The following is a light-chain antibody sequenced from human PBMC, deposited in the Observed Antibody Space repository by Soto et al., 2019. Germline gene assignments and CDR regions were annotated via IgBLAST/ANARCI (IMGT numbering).Light chain of an antibody. CDR3: QQYQFCILPPVT. J-gene: IGKJ4*01. CDR1: QSIPSDC. CDR2: GAS. Sequence: EIVLTQSPGTLSLSPGERATLSCRASQSIPSDCLAWYRQKPGQAPRLLIYGASSRATGIPDRFSGSGSGTDFTLTISRLEPEDFAVYYCQQYQFCILPPVTFGGGTKVEIK. V-gene: IGKV3-20*01.